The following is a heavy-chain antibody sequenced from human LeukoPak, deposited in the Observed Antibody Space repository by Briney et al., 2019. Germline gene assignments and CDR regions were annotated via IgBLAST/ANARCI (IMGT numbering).Heavy chain of an antibody. Sequence: GGSLRLSCAASGFTFSSYAMHWVRQAPGKGLEWVAVISYDGSNKYYADSVKGRFTISRDNSKNTLYLQMNSLRAEDTAVYYCASEGYCSGGSCYSATLDYWGQGTLVTVSS. CDR2: ISYDGSNK. V-gene: IGHV3-30-3*01. J-gene: IGHJ4*02. CDR3: ASEGYCSGGSCYSATLDY. D-gene: IGHD2-15*01. CDR1: GFTFSSYA.